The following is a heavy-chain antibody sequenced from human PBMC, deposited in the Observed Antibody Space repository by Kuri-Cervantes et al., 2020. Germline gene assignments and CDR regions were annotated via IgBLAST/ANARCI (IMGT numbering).Heavy chain of an antibody. CDR3: ARDLAYDSSGYYFDI. V-gene: IGHV4-61*01. D-gene: IGHD3-22*01. Sequence: SETLSLTCTVSGGSVSSGSYYWSWIRQPPGKGLEWIGYIYYSGSTNYNPSLKSRVTISVDTSKNQFSLKLSSVTAADTAVYYCARDLAYDSSGYYFDIWGQGTMVTVSS. CDR2: IYYSGST. CDR1: GGSVSSGSYY. J-gene: IGHJ3*02.